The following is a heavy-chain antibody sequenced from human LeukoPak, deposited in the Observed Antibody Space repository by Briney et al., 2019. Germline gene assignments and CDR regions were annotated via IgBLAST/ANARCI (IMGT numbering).Heavy chain of an antibody. CDR1: GYTFTSYG. V-gene: IGHV1-18*01. D-gene: IGHD3-10*01. CDR2: ISAYNGNT. CDR3: ARGGALYYYGSGRFGY. Sequence: ASVKVSCKASGYTFTSYGISWVRQAPGQGLEWMGWISAYNGNTNYAQKLQGRVTMTTDTSTSTAYMELSSLRSEDTAVYYCARGGALYYYGSGRFGYWGQGTLVTVSS. J-gene: IGHJ4*02.